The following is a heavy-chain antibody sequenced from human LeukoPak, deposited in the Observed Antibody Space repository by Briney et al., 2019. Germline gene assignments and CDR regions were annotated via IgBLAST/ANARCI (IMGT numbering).Heavy chain of an antibody. V-gene: IGHV3-74*01. CDR2: INSDGSST. CDR3: ARGEAGRDFDY. Sequence: GGSLRLSCAASGFTFSRYWMHWVRQAPGKGLVWVSRINSDGSSTSYADSVKGRFTISRDNAKNTLYLQMNSLRAEDTAVYYCARGEAGRDFDYWGQGTLVTVSS. CDR1: GFTFSRYW. J-gene: IGHJ4*02. D-gene: IGHD1-26*01.